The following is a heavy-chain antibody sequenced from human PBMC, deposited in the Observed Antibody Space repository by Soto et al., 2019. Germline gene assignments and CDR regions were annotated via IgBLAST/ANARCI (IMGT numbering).Heavy chain of an antibody. CDR1: GLNVNINY. J-gene: IGHJ5*02. Sequence: GGSLRLSCATSGLNVNINYVAWVRQAPGKGLEWVSIIHGGGNKFYSDSVKGRFTISRDTSKNTVYLQMTRLTVDDTAVYYCASGPTLAARLGWNYFDPWGQGTLVTVSS. D-gene: IGHD6-6*01. V-gene: IGHV3-53*01. CDR2: IHGGGNK. CDR3: ASGPTLAARLGWNYFDP.